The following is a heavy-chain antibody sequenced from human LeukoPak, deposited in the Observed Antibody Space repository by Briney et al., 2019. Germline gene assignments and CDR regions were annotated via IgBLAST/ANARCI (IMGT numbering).Heavy chain of an antibody. Sequence: SETLSLTCAVYGGSFSGYYWSWIRQPPGKGLEWIGEINHSGSTNYNPSLKSRVTISVDTSKNQFSLKLSSVTAADTAVYYCARGRSSPLRYGMGVWGQGTTVTVSS. CDR1: GGSFSGYY. CDR3: ARGRSSPLRYGMGV. D-gene: IGHD6-6*01. V-gene: IGHV4-34*01. CDR2: INHSGST. J-gene: IGHJ6*02.